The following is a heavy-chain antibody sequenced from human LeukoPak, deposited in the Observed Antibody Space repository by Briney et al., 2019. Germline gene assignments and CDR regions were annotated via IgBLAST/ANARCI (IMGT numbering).Heavy chain of an antibody. J-gene: IGHJ2*01. CDR3: AKDRSGSYYTSLYFDL. Sequence: GGSLRLSCAASGFTFSSYGMHWVRQAPGKGLEWVAVISYDGSNKYYADSVKGRSTISRDNSKNTLYLQMNSLRAEDTAVYYCAKDRSGSYYTSLYFDLWGRGTLVTVSS. D-gene: IGHD1-26*01. V-gene: IGHV3-30*18. CDR2: ISYDGSNK. CDR1: GFTFSSYG.